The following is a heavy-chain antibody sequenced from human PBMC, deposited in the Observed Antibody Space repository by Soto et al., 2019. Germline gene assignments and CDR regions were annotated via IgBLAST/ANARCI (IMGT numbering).Heavy chain of an antibody. Sequence: SETLSPTCTFSGASILSSNLYWGWGPPPPGKGPEWIGSIYESGSTYFNPSLQSRVTMSVDTSKNQFSLHLTSVTAADTAMYYCARLGVWGSYRPQYFDHWGQGTLVTVSS. V-gene: IGHV4-39*01. D-gene: IGHD3-16*02. CDR1: GASILSSNLY. CDR2: IYESGST. J-gene: IGHJ4*02. CDR3: ARLGVWGSYRPQYFDH.